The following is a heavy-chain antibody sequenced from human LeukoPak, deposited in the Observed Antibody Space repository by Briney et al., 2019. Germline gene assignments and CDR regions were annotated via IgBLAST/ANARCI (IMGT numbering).Heavy chain of an antibody. CDR1: GYTFTSYA. V-gene: IGHV1-8*02. CDR2: MNPNSGNT. CDR3: ARLDSSSWDPLYYYYYGMDV. J-gene: IGHJ6*02. D-gene: IGHD6-13*01. Sequence: ASVKVSCKASGYTFTSYAISWVRQATGQGLEWMGWMNPNSGNTGYAQKFQGRVTMTRNTSISTAYMELSSLRSEDTAVYYCARLDSSSWDPLYYYYYGMDVWGQGTTVTVSS.